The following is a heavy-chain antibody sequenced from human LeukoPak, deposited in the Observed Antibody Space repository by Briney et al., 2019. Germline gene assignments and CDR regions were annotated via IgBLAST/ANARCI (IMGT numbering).Heavy chain of an antibody. V-gene: IGHV3-20*04. Sequence: PGGSLTLSCAVSGLTFDDYGMSWARQAPGKGLEWVAGINWNGGRTVYGDSVKDRFTISRDKAKNSLSLPMNSLRAEDTALYYCARSTTPYYYDSRGSNGDAFYIWGEGTMVTVSS. CDR2: INWNGGRT. D-gene: IGHD3-22*01. J-gene: IGHJ3*02. CDR3: ARSTTPYYYDSRGSNGDAFYI. CDR1: GLTFDDYG.